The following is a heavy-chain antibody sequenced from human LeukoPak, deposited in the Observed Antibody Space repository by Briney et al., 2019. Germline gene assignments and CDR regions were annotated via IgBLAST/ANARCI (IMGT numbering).Heavy chain of an antibody. CDR1: GFTFSSYS. CDR3: ARGGSYYFHWFDP. Sequence: GGSLRLSCAASGFTFSSYSMNWVRQAPGKGLEWGSYISSSRSTIDYAGSVKGRFTISRDNAKNSLYLQMNSLRAEDTAVYYCARGGSYYFHWFDPWGQGTLVTVSS. V-gene: IGHV3-48*01. J-gene: IGHJ5*02. D-gene: IGHD1-26*01. CDR2: ISSSRSTI.